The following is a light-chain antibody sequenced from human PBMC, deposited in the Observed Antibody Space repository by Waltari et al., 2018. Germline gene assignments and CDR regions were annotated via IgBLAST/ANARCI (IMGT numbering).Light chain of an antibody. CDR2: GVT. J-gene: IGLJ3*02. CDR3: SSYTRSDTLV. V-gene: IGLV2-14*01. CDR1: SNDVGGYDY. Sequence: QSALTQPASVSGSPGRSITIPCTGTSNDVGGYDYVSWFQQHPDKAPKLMIYGVTNRPSGVSNRFFGSKSGNTASLTISGLQAEDEADYYCSSYTRSDTLVFGGGTRLTVL.